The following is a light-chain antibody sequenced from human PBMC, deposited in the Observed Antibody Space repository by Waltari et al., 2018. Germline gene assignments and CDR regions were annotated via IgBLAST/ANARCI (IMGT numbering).Light chain of an antibody. Sequence: SSELTQDPGVSVALGQTVRITCQGDSLSTYYVSWFQQKPGQAPALAIYGKNNRPSGIPDRFSASSSGSTASLTIIGAQAEDEADYYCHSRDSSGDVLIGGGTKLTVL. CDR2: GKN. J-gene: IGLJ2*01. CDR3: HSRDSSGDVL. V-gene: IGLV3-19*01. CDR1: SLSTYY.